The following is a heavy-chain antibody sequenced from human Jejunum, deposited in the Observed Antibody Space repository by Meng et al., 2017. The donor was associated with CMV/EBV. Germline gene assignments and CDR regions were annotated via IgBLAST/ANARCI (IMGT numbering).Heavy chain of an antibody. V-gene: IGHV3-7*01. Sequence: RRKWRRWDREERGKGREWEEKKKKEGREKKKEETRKGRLNNSRDNDKNSMYLQMNSLRAEDTAVYYCARGYFDYWGQGTLVTVSS. CDR3: ARGYFDY. CDR2: KKKEGREK. CDR1: RRKW. J-gene: IGHJ4*02.